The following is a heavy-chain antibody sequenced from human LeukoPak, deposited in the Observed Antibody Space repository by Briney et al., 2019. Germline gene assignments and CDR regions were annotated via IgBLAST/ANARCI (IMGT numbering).Heavy chain of an antibody. CDR1: GFTFSSYA. Sequence: SGGSLRLSCAASGFTFSSYAMHWVRQAPGKGLEWVAVISYDGSNKYYADSVKGRFTISRDNSKNTLYLQMNSLRAEDTAVYYCARDRSEEYFDYWGQGTLVTVCS. CDR3: ARDRSEEYFDY. CDR2: ISYDGSNK. V-gene: IGHV3-30*04. J-gene: IGHJ4*02.